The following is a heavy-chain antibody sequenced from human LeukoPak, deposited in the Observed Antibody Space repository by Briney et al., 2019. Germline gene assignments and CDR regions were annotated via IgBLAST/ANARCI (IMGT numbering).Heavy chain of an antibody. J-gene: IGHJ5*02. CDR1: GFTFSSYW. V-gene: IGHV3-23*01. CDR3: AKDYYDSSGYYYGWFDP. Sequence: GGSLRLSCAASGFTFSSYWMHWVRQAPGKGLEWVSAISGSGGSTYYADSVKGRFTISRDNSKNTLYLQMNSLRAEDTAVYYCAKDYYDSSGYYYGWFDPWGQGTLVTVSS. D-gene: IGHD3-22*01. CDR2: ISGSGGST.